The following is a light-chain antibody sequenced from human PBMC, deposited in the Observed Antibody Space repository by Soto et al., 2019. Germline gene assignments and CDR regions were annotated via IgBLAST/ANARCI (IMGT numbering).Light chain of an antibody. CDR1: QSALFSSSNKNY. V-gene: IGKV4-1*01. CDR3: QQYFSIPMFT. J-gene: IGKJ2*01. CDR2: WAS. Sequence: DIVLTQYPDSLAVALGETATINCKTSQSALFSSSNKNYIAWYQRRPGQPLKLLFYWASTRASGVPDRFSASGSGTAFALTISSLQPEDAAIDYCQQYFSIPMFTFAQGTKLPSK.